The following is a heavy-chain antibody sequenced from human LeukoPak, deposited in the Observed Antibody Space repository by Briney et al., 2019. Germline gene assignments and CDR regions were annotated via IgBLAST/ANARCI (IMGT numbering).Heavy chain of an antibody. D-gene: IGHD3-9*01. Sequence: SETLSLTCTVSGGSIGSYYWSWIRQPPGKGLEWIGYIYYSGSTNYNPSLKSRVTISVDTSKNQFSLKLSSVTAADTAVYYCARVITSYYDILTGYRNAFDIWGQGTMVTVSS. J-gene: IGHJ3*02. V-gene: IGHV4-59*01. CDR2: IYYSGST. CDR3: ARVITSYYDILTGYRNAFDI. CDR1: GGSIGSYY.